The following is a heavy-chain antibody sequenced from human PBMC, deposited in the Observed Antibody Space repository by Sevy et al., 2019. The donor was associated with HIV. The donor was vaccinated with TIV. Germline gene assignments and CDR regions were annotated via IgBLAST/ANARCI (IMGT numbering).Heavy chain of an antibody. CDR1: GFTFSGYY. D-gene: IGHD6-13*01. V-gene: IGHV3-72*01. CDR3: VREGAAAGDFDW. Sequence: GGSLRLSCAASGFTFSGYYMDWVRQAPGEGLEWVGRSRNNANSYITEYAASVKGRFSISRDDSNNSLFLQMNSLKTEDTAVYYCVREGAAAGDFDWWGQGTLVTVSS. J-gene: IGHJ4*02. CDR2: SRNNANSYIT.